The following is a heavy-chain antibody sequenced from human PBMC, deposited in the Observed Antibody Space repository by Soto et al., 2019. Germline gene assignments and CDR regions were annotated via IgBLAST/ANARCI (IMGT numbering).Heavy chain of an antibody. CDR1: GGSFSGYY. D-gene: IGHD3-3*01. J-gene: IGHJ6*03. V-gene: IGHV4-34*01. CDR2: INHSGST. CDR3: ARGNPRESYDFWSGYYAYYYYYYMDV. Sequence: SETLSLTCAVYGGSFSGYYWSWIRQPPGKGLEWIGEINHSGSTNYNPSHKSRVNISVDTSKNQFSLKLSSVTAADTAVYYCARGNPRESYDFWSGYYAYYYYYYMDVWGKGTTVTVS.